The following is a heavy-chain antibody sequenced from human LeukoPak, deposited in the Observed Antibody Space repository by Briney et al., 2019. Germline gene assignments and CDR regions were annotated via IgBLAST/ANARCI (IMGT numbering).Heavy chain of an antibody. Sequence: PSETLSLTCAVYGGSFSGYYWSWIRQPPGKGLEWIGEINHSGSTNYNPSLKSRVTISVDTSKNQFSLKLSSVTAADTAVYYCARDSGGIPRFDYWGQGTLVTVSS. CDR1: GGSFSGYY. J-gene: IGHJ4*02. CDR3: ARDSGGIPRFDY. V-gene: IGHV4-34*01. D-gene: IGHD2-21*01. CDR2: INHSGST.